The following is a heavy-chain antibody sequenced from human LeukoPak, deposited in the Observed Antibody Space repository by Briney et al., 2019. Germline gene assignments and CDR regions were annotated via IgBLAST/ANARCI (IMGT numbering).Heavy chain of an antibody. D-gene: IGHD5-12*01. CDR2: ISYDGNNK. J-gene: IGHJ4*02. CDR1: GFTFSSLG. CDR3: ARAMRSGYDY. V-gene: IGHV3-30*03. Sequence: PGTSLRLSCEASGFTFSSLGMHWVRQAPGKGLEWVAVISYDGNNKHYADSVKGRFTISRDNSKNSLYLEMNSLRDEDTAVYYCARAMRSGYDYWGQGTLVTVSS.